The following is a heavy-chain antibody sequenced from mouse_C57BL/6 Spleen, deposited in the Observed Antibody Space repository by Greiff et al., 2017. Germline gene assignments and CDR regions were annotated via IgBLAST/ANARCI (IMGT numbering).Heavy chain of an antibody. J-gene: IGHJ2*01. Sequence: VQLQQSGAELARPGASVKLSCKASGYTFTSYGISWVKQRTGQGLEWIGEIYPRSGNTYYNEKFKGKATLTADKSSSTAYMELRSLTSEDSAVYFCARWGDGSGGYWGQGTTLTVSS. D-gene: IGHD1-1*01. CDR1: GYTFTSYG. CDR2: IYPRSGNT. V-gene: IGHV1-81*01. CDR3: ARWGDGSGGY.